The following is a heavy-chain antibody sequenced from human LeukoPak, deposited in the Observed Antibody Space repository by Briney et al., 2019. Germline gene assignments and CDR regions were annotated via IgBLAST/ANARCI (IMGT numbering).Heavy chain of an antibody. Sequence: GRSLRLSCAASGFTFSSYGMHWVRQAPGKGLEWVAVIWYDGSNKYYADSVKGRFTISRDKSKNTLYLQMNSLRAEDTAVYYCASELRGYGSFDYWGQGTLVTVSS. CDR2: IWYDGSNK. J-gene: IGHJ4*02. CDR3: ASELRGYGSFDY. D-gene: IGHD4-17*01. V-gene: IGHV3-33*01. CDR1: GFTFSSYG.